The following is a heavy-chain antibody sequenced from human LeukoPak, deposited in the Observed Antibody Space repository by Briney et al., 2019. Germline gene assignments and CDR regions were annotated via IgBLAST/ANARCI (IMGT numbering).Heavy chain of an antibody. CDR2: ISGSGGST. J-gene: IGHJ4*02. CDR1: GFAFSNYA. D-gene: IGHD2-2*01. V-gene: IGHV3-23*01. CDR3: TKQGDTNCYGRSDY. Sequence: PGGSLRLSCTASGFAFSNYAMSWVRQAPGKGLEWVSVISGSGGSTFYADSVKGRFTITRDNSKNTLYLQMNSLRAEDTALYYCTKQGDTNCYGRSDYWGQGTLVTVSS.